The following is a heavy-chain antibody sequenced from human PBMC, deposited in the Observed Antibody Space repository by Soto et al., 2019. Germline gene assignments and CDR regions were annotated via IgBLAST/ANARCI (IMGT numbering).Heavy chain of an antibody. D-gene: IGHD3-10*01. J-gene: IGHJ3*02. V-gene: IGHV3-23*01. CDR3: ARRVIGSSRAFDI. Sequence: GGSLRLSCAASGFAFRSHPMSWVRQAPEKGLEWVAGISDGGDLTYNADSVRGRFTISRDNSRNTLYLQMNSLRAEDTAVYYCARRVIGSSRAFDIWGQGTMVTVSS. CDR1: GFAFRSHP. CDR2: ISDGGDLT.